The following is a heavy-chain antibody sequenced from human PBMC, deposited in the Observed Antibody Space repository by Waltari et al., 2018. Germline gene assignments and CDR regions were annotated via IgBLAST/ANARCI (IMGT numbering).Heavy chain of an antibody. D-gene: IGHD6-6*01. J-gene: IGHJ6*02. Sequence: QVQLVQSGAEVKKPGASVKVSCKASGYTFTGYYMHWVRQAPGQGLEWMGRINPNSGGTNYAQKFQGRVTMTRDTSISTAYMELSRLRSDDTAVYYCAILRVAAHFYYYYGMDVWGQGTTVTVSS. CDR3: AILRVAAHFYYYYGMDV. V-gene: IGHV1-2*06. CDR2: INPNSGGT. CDR1: GYTFTGYY.